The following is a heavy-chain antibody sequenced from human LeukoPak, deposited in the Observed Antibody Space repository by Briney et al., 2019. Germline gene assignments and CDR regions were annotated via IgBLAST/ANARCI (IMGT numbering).Heavy chain of an antibody. D-gene: IGHD2-15*01. Sequence: GASVKVSCQVSGYPLTELSMHWVRQAPGKGLEWMGGFDPEDGETIYAQKFQGRVTMTEDTSTDTAYMELSSLRSEDTAVYYCATLVSRGSWYFDYWGQGTLVTVSS. CDR3: ATLVSRGSWYFDY. J-gene: IGHJ4*02. CDR2: FDPEDGET. CDR1: GYPLTELS. V-gene: IGHV1-24*01.